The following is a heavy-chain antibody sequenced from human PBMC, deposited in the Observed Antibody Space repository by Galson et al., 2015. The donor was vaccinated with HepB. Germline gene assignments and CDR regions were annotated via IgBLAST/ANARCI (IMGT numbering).Heavy chain of an antibody. D-gene: IGHD6-19*01. CDR2: ISSNGGST. V-gene: IGHV3-64D*06. CDR1: GFTFSSYS. J-gene: IGHJ3*02. Sequence: SLRLSCAASGFTFSSYSMNWVRQAPGKGLEYVSAISSNGGSTYYADSVKGRFTISRDNSKNTLYLQMSSLRAEDTAVYYCVKTPGGIAVADAFDIWGQGTMVTVSS. CDR3: VKTPGGIAVADAFDI.